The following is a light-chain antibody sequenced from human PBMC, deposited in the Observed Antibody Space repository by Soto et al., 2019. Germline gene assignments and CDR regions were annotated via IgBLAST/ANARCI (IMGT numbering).Light chain of an antibody. CDR2: KAS. CDR1: QSISDW. V-gene: IGKV1-5*03. Sequence: DIQMTQSPSTLSASVGDRVTITCRASQSISDWLAWYQQKPGKAPKFLIYKASNLESGVPSRFSGSGSGTEFPLTISSVQPDYFATYYCQYYDNYSWTFGQGTKVEIK. J-gene: IGKJ1*01. CDR3: QYYDNYSWT.